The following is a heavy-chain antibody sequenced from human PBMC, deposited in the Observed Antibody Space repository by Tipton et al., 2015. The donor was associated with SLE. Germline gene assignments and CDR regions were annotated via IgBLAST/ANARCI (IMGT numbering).Heavy chain of an antibody. Sequence: RSLRLSCVASGFSFSSYAMHWVRQAPGRGLEWVAVISYDGSTHYLADSVKGRFTISRDNYKKTLYLQMNSLKPEDTAMYYCARDPLWDLGESSFSFDYWGQGSLVTVSS. CDR3: ARDPLWDLGESSFSFDY. CDR1: GFSFSSYA. J-gene: IGHJ4*02. D-gene: IGHD3-16*02. CDR2: ISYDGSTH. V-gene: IGHV3-30*04.